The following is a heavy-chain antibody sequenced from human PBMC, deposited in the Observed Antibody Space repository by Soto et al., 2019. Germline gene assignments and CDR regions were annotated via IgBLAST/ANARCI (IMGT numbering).Heavy chain of an antibody. D-gene: IGHD2-21*01. Sequence: ASVKVSCKASGYTFTSYYMHWVRQAPGQGLEWMGIINPSGGSTSYAQKFQGRVTMTRDTSTSTVYMELSSLRSEDTAVYYCARDPARGRDYYYFDYWGQGTLVTVSS. J-gene: IGHJ4*02. CDR1: GYTFTSYY. V-gene: IGHV1-46*03. CDR2: INPSGGST. CDR3: ARDPARGRDYYYFDY.